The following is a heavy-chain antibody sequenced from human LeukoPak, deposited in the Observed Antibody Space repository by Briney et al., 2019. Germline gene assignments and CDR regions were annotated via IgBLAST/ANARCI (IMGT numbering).Heavy chain of an antibody. CDR1: GFTFSSYE. D-gene: IGHD5-24*01. CDR2: ISSSSSYI. Sequence: PGGSLRLSCAASGFTFSSYEMNWVRQAPGKGLEWVSSISSSSSYIYYADSVKGRFTISRGNAKNSLYLQMNSLRAEDTAVYYCASVKRTVEMATLKNPLYYYMDVWGKGTTVTVSS. CDR3: ASVKRTVEMATLKNPLYYYMDV. V-gene: IGHV3-21*01. J-gene: IGHJ6*03.